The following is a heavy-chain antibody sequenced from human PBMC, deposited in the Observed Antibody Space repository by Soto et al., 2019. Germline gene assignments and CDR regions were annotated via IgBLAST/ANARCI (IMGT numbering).Heavy chain of an antibody. CDR1: GPTFIAYY. CDR2: IDLKTGGT. V-gene: IGHV1-2*02. J-gene: IGHJ4*02. Sequence: RLVQSGAEVKKAGASVKVSCKTSGPTFIAYYIHWVRQAPGQGLEWMGWIDLKTGGTTYEQKFLGRVTMTRDTSINTAYMELNRLTSDDTALYFCARVSVDVPEWGQGTLITVSS. D-gene: IGHD5-12*01. CDR3: ARVSVDVPE.